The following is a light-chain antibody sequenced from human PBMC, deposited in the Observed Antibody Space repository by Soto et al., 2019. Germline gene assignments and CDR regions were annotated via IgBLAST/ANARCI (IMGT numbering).Light chain of an antibody. CDR2: DVS. J-gene: IGKJ1*01. V-gene: IGKV1-5*01. Sequence: DIQMTQSPSTLSASVGDRVTITCRASQSISSWLAWYQRKPGKAPKVLIYDVSTLESGVPSRFSGSGSGTEFTLTISSLQPDDFATYYCQQYNDYPRTFGQGTKV. CDR3: QQYNDYPRT. CDR1: QSISSW.